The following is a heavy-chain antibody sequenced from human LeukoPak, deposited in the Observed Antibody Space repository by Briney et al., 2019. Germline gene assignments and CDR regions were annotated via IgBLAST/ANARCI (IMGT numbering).Heavy chain of an antibody. Sequence: SSETLSLTCTVSGGSISSYYWSWIRQPPGKGLEWIGYIYYSGSTNYNPSLKSRVTISVDTSKNQFSLKLSSVTAADTAVYYCASSGSSGGYYYYGMDVWGQGTTVTVSS. CDR3: ASSGSSGGYYYYGMDV. CDR2: IYYSGST. D-gene: IGHD6-19*01. V-gene: IGHV4-59*01. CDR1: GGSISSYY. J-gene: IGHJ6*02.